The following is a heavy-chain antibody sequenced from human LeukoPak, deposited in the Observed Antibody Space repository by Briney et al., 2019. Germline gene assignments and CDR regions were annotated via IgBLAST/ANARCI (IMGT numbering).Heavy chain of an antibody. Sequence: HPGGSLRLSCAASGFTFSSYAMHWVRQAPGKGLEWVAVISYDGSNKYYADSVKGRFTISRDNSKNTLYLQMNSLRAEDTAVYYWAKGGPGEGFDQWGQGTLVNVSS. V-gene: IGHV3-30-3*01. J-gene: IGHJ4*02. D-gene: IGHD3-10*01. CDR2: ISYDGSNK. CDR1: GFTFSSYA. CDR3: AKGGPGEGFDQ.